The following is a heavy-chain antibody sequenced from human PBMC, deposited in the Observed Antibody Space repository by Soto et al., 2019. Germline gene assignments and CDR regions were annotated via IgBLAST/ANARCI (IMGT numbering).Heavy chain of an antibody. CDR2: INRDGTAT. V-gene: IGHV3-74*01. J-gene: IGHJ5*02. CDR3: ATLGTGSYNWFDP. D-gene: IGHD1-26*01. CDR1: GFTFTGNW. Sequence: EVQLVESGGGLVQPGGSLRLSCAASGFTFTGNWMHWVRQGPGKGLVWVARINRDGTATTYADSVTGRFTISRDNSKNTLYLQRNSLGAEDTAVYYCATLGTGSYNWFDPWGLGSMVTVSS.